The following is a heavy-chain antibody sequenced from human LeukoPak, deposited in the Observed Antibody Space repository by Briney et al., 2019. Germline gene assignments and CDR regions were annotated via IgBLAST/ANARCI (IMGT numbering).Heavy chain of an antibody. J-gene: IGHJ4*02. CDR3: AKDTYYDFWSGSDY. CDR1: GFTFSSYG. D-gene: IGHD3-3*01. Sequence: TGGSLRLSCAASGFTFSSYGMHWVRQAPGKGLEWVAFIRYDGSNKYYADSVKGRFTISRDNSKNTLYLQMNSLRAEDTAVYYCAKDTYYDFWSGSDYWGQGTLVTVSS. CDR2: IRYDGSNK. V-gene: IGHV3-30*02.